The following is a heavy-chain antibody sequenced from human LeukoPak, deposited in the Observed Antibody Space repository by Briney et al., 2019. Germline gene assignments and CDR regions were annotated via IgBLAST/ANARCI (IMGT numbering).Heavy chain of an antibody. D-gene: IGHD6-13*01. J-gene: IGHJ5*02. CDR2: IYYSGST. CDR1: GGSISSYY. Sequence: SETLSLTCTVSGGSISSYYWSWIRQPPGKGLEWIGYIYYSGSTNYNPSLKSRVTISVDTSKNQFSLKLSSVTAADTAVYYCARQYSNNWYDDRGWFDPWGQGTLVAVSS. V-gene: IGHV4-59*08. CDR3: ARQYSNNWYDDRGWFDP.